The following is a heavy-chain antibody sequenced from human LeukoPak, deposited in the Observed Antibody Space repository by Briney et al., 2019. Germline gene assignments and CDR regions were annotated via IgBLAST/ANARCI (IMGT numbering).Heavy chain of an antibody. CDR2: INHSGST. V-gene: IGHV4-34*01. Sequence: LSETLSLTCAVYGGSFSGYYWSWLRQPPGKGLEWSGEINHSGSTNYNPSLKSRVTISVDTSKNQFSLKLSSVTAADTAVYYCAGPYSSGWYGRKGFDYWGQGTLVTVSS. CDR1: GGSFSGYY. CDR3: AGPYSSGWYGRKGFDY. J-gene: IGHJ4*02. D-gene: IGHD6-19*01.